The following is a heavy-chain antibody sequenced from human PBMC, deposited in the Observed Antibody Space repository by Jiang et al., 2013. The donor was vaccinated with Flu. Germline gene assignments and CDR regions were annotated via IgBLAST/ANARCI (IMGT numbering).Heavy chain of an antibody. D-gene: IGHD2-2*01. CDR3: ASSSTSGSDAFDI. V-gene: IGHV4-39*07. CDR2: IYYSGST. CDR1: GGSISSSSYY. J-gene: IGHJ3*02. Sequence: GPGLVKPSETLSLTCTVSGGSISSSSYYWGWIRQPPGKGLEWIGSIYYSGSTYYNPSLKSRVTISVDTSKNQFSLKLSSVTAADTAVYYCASSSTSGSDAFDIWGQGTMVTVSS.